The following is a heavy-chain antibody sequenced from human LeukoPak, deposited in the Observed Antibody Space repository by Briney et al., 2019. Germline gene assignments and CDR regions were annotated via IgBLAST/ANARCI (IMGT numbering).Heavy chain of an antibody. CDR1: GDSFRGAGQY. CDR3: ARDGPAQMVDFDY. D-gene: IGHD3-10*01. J-gene: IGHJ4*02. CDR2: IYPNNGAT. Sequence: DSLKVSCKASGDSFRGAGQYLYWLRQAPGQEIKCMGWIYPNNGATAYAQQFQGRVAMTRDTSINTAYMELSRLRPDDTAVYYCARDGPAQMVDFDYWGQGALVTVSS. V-gene: IGHV1-2*02.